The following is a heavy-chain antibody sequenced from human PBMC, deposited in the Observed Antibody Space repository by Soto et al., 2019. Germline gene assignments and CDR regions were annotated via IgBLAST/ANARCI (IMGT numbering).Heavy chain of an antibody. CDR3: SGGQRLAGDFDY. V-gene: IGHV1-18*01. CDR1: GYTFPSYS. Sequence: DSAKVSCKTSGYTFPSYSINWVRQPPAQGLEWMEWLSGYNGNTNYAQKFQGRVTMTTDASPSTVYMELGTLRSDDTAVYYFSGGQRLAGDFDY. CDR2: LSGYNGNT. D-gene: IGHD6-25*01. J-gene: IGHJ4*01.